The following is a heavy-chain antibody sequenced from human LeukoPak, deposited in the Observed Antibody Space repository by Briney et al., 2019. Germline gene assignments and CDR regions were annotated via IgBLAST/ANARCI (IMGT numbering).Heavy chain of an antibody. CDR1: GFTFSTFW. J-gene: IGHJ4*02. Sequence: GGSLRLSCAVSGFTFSTFWMTWVRQAPGKGLEWVGNIKRDGSETYYVASVRGRFTIPRDNAKNSLYLQMNSLRAEDTAVYFCARERETYNDYWGQGTLVTVSS. D-gene: IGHD1-1*01. CDR2: IKRDGSET. V-gene: IGHV3-7*01. CDR3: ARERETYNDY.